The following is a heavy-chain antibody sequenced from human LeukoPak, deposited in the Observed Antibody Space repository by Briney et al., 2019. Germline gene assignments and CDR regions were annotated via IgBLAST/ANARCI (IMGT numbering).Heavy chain of an antibody. CDR1: GFTSSSYS. D-gene: IGHD3-10*01. Sequence: GGSLRLSCAASGFTSSSYSMNSVRPAPGEGLEWVSYIISSSSTIYYADSVKGRFTISRDNAKNSLYLQMNSLRAEDTAVYYCARENSDGLLWFGESSYGMDVWGQGTTVTVSS. CDR3: ARENSDGLLWFGESSYGMDV. J-gene: IGHJ6*02. CDR2: IISSSSTI. V-gene: IGHV3-48*01.